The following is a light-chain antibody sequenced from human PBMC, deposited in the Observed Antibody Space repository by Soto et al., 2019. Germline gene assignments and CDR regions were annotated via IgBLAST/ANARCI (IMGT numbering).Light chain of an antibody. J-gene: IGKJ1*01. CDR1: QRLINSY. CDR3: QQYGSSPPT. V-gene: IGKV3-20*01. Sequence: EIVLTQSPGTLSLSPGERATLSCRASQRLINSYLAWYHQKPGQAPRLLIYGASSRAAGITDRCSGSGAGTEDTPTIISLEPEDVAVDYCQQYGSSPPTFGQGTKVDI. CDR2: GAS.